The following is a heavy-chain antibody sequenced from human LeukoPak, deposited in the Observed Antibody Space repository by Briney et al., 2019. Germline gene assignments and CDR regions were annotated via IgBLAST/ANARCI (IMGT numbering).Heavy chain of an antibody. CDR1: GFTFSSYS. CDR2: ISSSSSCI. J-gene: IGHJ6*03. D-gene: IGHD3-9*01. CDR3: ARVLFRQKTSYDILTGWGPYYMDV. Sequence: PGGSLRLSCAASGFTFSSYSMNWVRQAPGKGLEWVSSISSSSSCIYYADSVKVRFTISRANDKNLLYLQMNRQRAEDTAMYYCARVLFRQKTSYDILTGWGPYYMDVWGKGTTVTVSS. V-gene: IGHV3-21*01.